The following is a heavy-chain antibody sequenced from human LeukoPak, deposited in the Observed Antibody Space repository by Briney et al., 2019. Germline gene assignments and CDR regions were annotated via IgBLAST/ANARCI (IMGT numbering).Heavy chain of an antibody. D-gene: IGHD6-13*01. V-gene: IGHV4-59*01. CDR3: ARGVYIAAAQYAY. J-gene: IGHJ4*02. Sequence: SETLSLTCTVSSRSISSYHWIWLPQPPGKGREGVGYIYYSGTTKYNPSLKSRVSISVDTSKNQLSLKLSSVTAADTAVYYCARGVYIAAAQYAYWGQGTLVTVSS. CDR1: SRSISSYH. CDR2: IYYSGTT.